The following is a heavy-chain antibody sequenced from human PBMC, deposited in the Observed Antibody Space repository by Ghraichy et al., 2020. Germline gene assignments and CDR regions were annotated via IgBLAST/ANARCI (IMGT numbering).Heavy chain of an antibody. V-gene: IGHV1-8*01. J-gene: IGHJ4*02. CDR1: GYTFTSYD. CDR2: MNPNSGNT. D-gene: IGHD3-16*01. Sequence: VKVSCKASGYTFTSYDINWVRQATGQGLEWMGWMNPNSGNTGYAQKFQGRVTMTRNTSISTAYMELSSLRSEDTAVYYCARGVDMITFGGVSLDYWGQGTLVTVSS. CDR3: ARGVDMITFGGVSLDY.